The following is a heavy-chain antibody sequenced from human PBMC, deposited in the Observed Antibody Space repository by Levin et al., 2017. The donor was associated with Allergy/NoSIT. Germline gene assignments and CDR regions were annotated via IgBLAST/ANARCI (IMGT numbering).Heavy chain of an antibody. CDR3: ARGYVYYGFWSGLGMDV. J-gene: IGHJ6*02. Sequence: PGGSLRLSCAASGFNISTYDIDWVRQAPGKGLEWVAVVSFDGRKKFYADSVKGRFAISRDNSKNTLYLQMNSLRAEDTAVYYCARGYVYYGFWSGLGMDVWGQGTTVTVSS. V-gene: IGHV3-30*09. CDR2: VSFDGRKK. D-gene: IGHD3-3*01. CDR1: GFNISTYD.